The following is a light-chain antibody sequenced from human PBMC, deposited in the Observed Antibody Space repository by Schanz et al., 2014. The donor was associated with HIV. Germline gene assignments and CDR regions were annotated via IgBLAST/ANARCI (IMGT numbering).Light chain of an antibody. J-gene: IGKJ3*01. CDR2: AAS. CDR1: QDINNH. V-gene: IGKV1-17*03. CDR3: QQLDRSPLT. Sequence: DIQLTQSPSAVSASVGDRVTIPCRASQDINNHLVWFQQKPGKVPKRLMYAASSLQRGVPSRFSGSGSGTEFTLTISSLQPEDFAIYYCQQLDRSPLTFGPGTKVDIK.